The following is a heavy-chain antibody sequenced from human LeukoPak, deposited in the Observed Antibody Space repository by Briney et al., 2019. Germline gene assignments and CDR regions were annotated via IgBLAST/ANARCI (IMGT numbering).Heavy chain of an antibody. CDR2: INPNSGGT. CDR1: GYTFTGYY. J-gene: IGHJ6*03. CDR3: ARDLNYYYYMDV. Sequence: ASVKVSCKASGYTFTGYYMHWVRQAPGQGLEWMGWINPNSGGTNYAQKFQGRVTMTRDTSISTAYMELSRLRSDDTAVYYCARDLNYYYYMDVRGKGTTVTVSS. V-gene: IGHV1-2*02.